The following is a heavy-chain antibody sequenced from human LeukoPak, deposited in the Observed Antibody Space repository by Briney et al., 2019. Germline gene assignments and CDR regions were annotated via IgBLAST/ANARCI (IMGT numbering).Heavy chain of an antibody. D-gene: IGHD3-16*02. J-gene: IGHJ4*02. CDR1: GFTFSNHW. Sequence: GGSLKLSCAASGFTFSNHWMSWVRPAPGKGLEWVANTKQDGNEKYYVDSVKGRFTISRDNAKNSLYLQMNSLRAEDTAVYYCARGGFRYFGYWGQGTLVTVSS. V-gene: IGHV3-7*04. CDR2: TKQDGNEK. CDR3: ARGGFRYFGY.